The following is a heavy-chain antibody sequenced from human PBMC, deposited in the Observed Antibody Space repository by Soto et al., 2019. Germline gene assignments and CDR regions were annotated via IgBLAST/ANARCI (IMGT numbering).Heavy chain of an antibody. J-gene: IGHJ4*02. CDR3: TTGIYYDILTGHHNVAY. Sequence: GGSLRLSCAASGFTFSSYAVSWVRQAPGKWPEWVGRIKSKTDGGTADYAAPVKGRFTISRDDSKNTVYLQMNSLKTEDTAVYYCTTGIYYDILTGHHNVAYWGQGTLVTVSS. V-gene: IGHV3-15*01. D-gene: IGHD3-9*01. CDR1: GFTFSSYA. CDR2: IKSKTDGGTA.